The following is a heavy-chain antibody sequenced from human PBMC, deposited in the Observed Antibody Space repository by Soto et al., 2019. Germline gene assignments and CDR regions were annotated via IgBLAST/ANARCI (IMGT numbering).Heavy chain of an antibody. V-gene: IGHV4-59*01. J-gene: IGHJ6*02. CDR3: ARELNTHYYYGMDV. Sequence: SETLSLTCTVSGGSISSYYWSWIRQPPGKGLEWIGYIYYSGSTNYNPSLKSRVTISVDTSKNQFSLKLSSVTAADTAVYYCARELNTHYYYGMDVWGQGTTVTVS. CDR2: IYYSGST. CDR1: GGSISSYY.